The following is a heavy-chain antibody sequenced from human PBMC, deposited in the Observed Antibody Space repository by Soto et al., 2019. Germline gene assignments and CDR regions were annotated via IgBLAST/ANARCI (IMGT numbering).Heavy chain of an antibody. Sequence: QVQLQESGPGLVKPSQTLSLTCTVSGGSINSGGYYWSWIRQHPGKGLEWIGYIYYSGSTYYNPSLKSRVTISVDTSKNQFSLKLSSVTAADTAVYYCASNVITFGGVIGQIDYWGQGTLVTVSS. CDR3: ASNVITFGGVIGQIDY. D-gene: IGHD3-16*01. CDR2: IYYSGST. J-gene: IGHJ4*02. CDR1: GGSINSGGYY. V-gene: IGHV4-31*03.